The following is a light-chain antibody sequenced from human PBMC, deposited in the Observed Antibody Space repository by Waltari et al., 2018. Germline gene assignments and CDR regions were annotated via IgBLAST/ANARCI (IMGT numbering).Light chain of an antibody. Sequence: EIVLTQSLGTLSLSPGERATLSCRASQSVGRNSAWYQQKPGQAPRLLIYGASIRATGIADRFSGSGSGTDFTLTISRLEPEDFAVYYCQQYGGSPRTFGQGTKVEIK. CDR2: GAS. J-gene: IGKJ1*01. CDR3: QQYGGSPRT. CDR1: QSVGRN. V-gene: IGKV3-20*01.